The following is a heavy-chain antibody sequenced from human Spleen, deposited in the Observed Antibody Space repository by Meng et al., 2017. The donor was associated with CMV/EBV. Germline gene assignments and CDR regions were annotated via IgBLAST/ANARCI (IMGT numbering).Heavy chain of an antibody. CDR1: GFSFSSYE. CDR3: ARLYSSSSGKGMDV. D-gene: IGHD6-6*01. J-gene: IGHJ6*02. V-gene: IGHV3-48*03. Sequence: GESLKISCAASGFSFSSYEMNWVRQAPGKGLEWVSYISSSGTSIYYADSMKGRFTISRDNAKSSLCLQVNSLRAEDTAVYYCARLYSSSSGKGMDVWGQGTTVTVSS. CDR2: ISSSGTSI.